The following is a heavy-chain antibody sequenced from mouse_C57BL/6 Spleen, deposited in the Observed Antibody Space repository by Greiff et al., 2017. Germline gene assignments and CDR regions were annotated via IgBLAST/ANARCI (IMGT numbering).Heavy chain of an antibody. CDR3: ARKGDYSNYPYWYFDV. J-gene: IGHJ1*03. D-gene: IGHD2-5*01. V-gene: IGHV1-72*01. CDR2: IDPNSGGT. CDR1: GYTFTSYW. Sequence: QVQLQQPGAELVKPGASVKLSCKASGYTFTSYWMHWVKQRPGRGLEWIGRIDPNSGGTKYNEKFKSKATLTVDKPSSTAYMQRSSLTSEDSAVYYCARKGDYSNYPYWYFDVWGTGTTVTVSS.